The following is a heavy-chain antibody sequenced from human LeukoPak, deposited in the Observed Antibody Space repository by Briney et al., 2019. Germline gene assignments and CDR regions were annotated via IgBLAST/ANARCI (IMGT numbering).Heavy chain of an antibody. CDR2: FNPENGNT. Sequence: ASVKVSCKASGYSIVGYGITWVRQAPGQGLEWMGWFNPENGNTNYAQKVQGRVTMTADTSTSTSYMELRSLRSDDTAAYYCAREHSSSWDQFDYWGQGTLVTVSS. D-gene: IGHD6-13*01. V-gene: IGHV1-18*01. J-gene: IGHJ4*02. CDR1: GYSIVGYG. CDR3: AREHSSSWDQFDY.